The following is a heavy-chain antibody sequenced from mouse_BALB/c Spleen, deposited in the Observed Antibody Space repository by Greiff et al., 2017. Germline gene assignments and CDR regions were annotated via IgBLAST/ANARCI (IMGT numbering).Heavy chain of an antibody. D-gene: IGHD2-1*01. CDR3: ARGDGNYVDWYFDV. Sequence: EVQGVESGGGLVKPGGSLKLSCAASGFAFSSYDMSWVRQTPEKRLEWVAYISSGGGSTYYPDTVKGRFTISRDNAKNTLYLQMSSLKSEDTAMYYCARGDGNYVDWYFDVWGAGTTVTVSS. CDR2: ISSGGGST. CDR1: GFAFSSYD. J-gene: IGHJ1*01. V-gene: IGHV5-12-1*01.